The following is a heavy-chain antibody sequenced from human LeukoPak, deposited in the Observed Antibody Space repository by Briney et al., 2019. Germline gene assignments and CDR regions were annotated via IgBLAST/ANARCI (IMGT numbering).Heavy chain of an antibody. CDR2: INPSGGST. CDR1: GYTFTMYY. V-gene: IGHV1-46*01. J-gene: IGHJ4*02. Sequence: ASVNVSCKASGYTFTMYYIHWVRRAPGQGLEWMGIINPSGGSTSYTQRFQGRVTMTRDTSTSTVYMELSSLRSEDTAVYYCARDFHTGSYFHFDYWGQGTLVTVSS. D-gene: IGHD1-26*01. CDR3: ARDFHTGSYFHFDY.